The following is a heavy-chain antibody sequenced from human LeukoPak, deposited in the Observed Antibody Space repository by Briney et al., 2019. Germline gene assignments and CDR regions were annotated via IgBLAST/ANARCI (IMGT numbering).Heavy chain of an antibody. CDR2: IYTSGST. V-gene: IGHV4-4*07. CDR1: GGSISSYY. Sequence: SETLSLTCTVSGGSISSYYGSWIRQPAGKGLEWIGRIYTSGSTNYNPSLKSRVTMSVDTSKNQFSLKLSSVTAADTAVYYCARGGTRPRFNYYYYGMDVWGQGTTVTVSS. CDR3: ARGGTRPRFNYYYYGMDV. J-gene: IGHJ6*02.